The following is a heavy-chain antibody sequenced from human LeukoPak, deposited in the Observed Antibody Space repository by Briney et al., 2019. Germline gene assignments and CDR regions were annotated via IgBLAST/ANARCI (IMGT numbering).Heavy chain of an antibody. Sequence: SQTLLLTCAISGDSVSSNGAAWNWIRQSPSRGLEWLGRTYYRSKWYNEYAVSVKSRITIDPDTSKNQFSLQLNSVTPEDTAVYYCARDAYTSSRYEFDPWGQGTLVTVSS. CDR1: GDSVSSNGAA. D-gene: IGHD6-13*01. CDR3: ARDAYTSSRYEFDP. J-gene: IGHJ5*02. V-gene: IGHV6-1*01. CDR2: TYYRSKWYN.